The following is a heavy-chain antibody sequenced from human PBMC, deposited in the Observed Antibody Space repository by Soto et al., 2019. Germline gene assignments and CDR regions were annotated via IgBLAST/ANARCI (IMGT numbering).Heavy chain of an antibody. Sequence: PGGSLRLSCAASGFTFSTYSMNWVRQAPGKGLEWFSSISSSSTIYYADSVKGRFTISRDNVQNSLYLQMHSLRAEDTAVYYCARERGSGWTFDYWGQGTLVTVSS. V-gene: IGHV3-48*01. D-gene: IGHD6-19*01. CDR1: GFTFSTYS. CDR3: ARERGSGWTFDY. CDR2: ISSSSTI. J-gene: IGHJ4*02.